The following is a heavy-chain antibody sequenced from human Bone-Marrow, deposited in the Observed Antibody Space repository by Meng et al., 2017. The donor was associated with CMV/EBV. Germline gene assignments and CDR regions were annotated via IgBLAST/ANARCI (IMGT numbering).Heavy chain of an antibody. V-gene: IGHV2-5*01. CDR3: AHVQVPTDMMW. CDR2: LYWNDIQ. D-gene: IGHD1-1*01. CDR1: GFSLTTSGVG. Sequence: SGPTLVKPTQTLTLTCTFSGFSLTTSGVGVGWIRQPPGKALEWLALLYWNDIQRYSPSLKTRLTVTKDTSKNQVVLTVTNMDPVDTATYYCAHVQVPTDMMWWGPGTLVTVSS. J-gene: IGHJ4*01.